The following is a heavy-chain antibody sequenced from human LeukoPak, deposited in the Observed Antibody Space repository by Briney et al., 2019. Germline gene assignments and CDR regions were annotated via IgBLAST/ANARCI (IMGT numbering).Heavy chain of an antibody. Sequence: PGGSLRLSCAASGFSFSTYAMSWVRQAPGKGLEWVSAISGSGGATYYADSVKGRFTISRDNSKNTLYLQMNSLRAEDTAVYYCAKSGGGSYDSGVYSYLDYYYGRDVWGKGTTVTVSS. CDR2: ISGSGGAT. V-gene: IGHV3-23*01. J-gene: IGHJ6*04. CDR1: GFSFSTYA. D-gene: IGHD3-22*01. CDR3: AKSGGGSYDSGVYSYLDYYYGRDV.